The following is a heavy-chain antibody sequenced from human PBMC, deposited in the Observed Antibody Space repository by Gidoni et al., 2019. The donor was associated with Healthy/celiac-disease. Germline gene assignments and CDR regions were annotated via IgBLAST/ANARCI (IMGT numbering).Heavy chain of an antibody. CDR2: IYPGDSDT. Sequence: EVQLVQSGAEGKKPGEALKISCKGSGYSCTSYWIGWVRQMPGQGLECMGIIYPGDSDTRYSPSFQGQVTISADKSISTAYLQWSSLKASDTAMYYCASLIGYSSGWYYFDYWGQGTLVTVSS. V-gene: IGHV5-51*01. D-gene: IGHD6-19*01. CDR1: GYSCTSYW. J-gene: IGHJ4*02. CDR3: ASLIGYSSGWYYFDY.